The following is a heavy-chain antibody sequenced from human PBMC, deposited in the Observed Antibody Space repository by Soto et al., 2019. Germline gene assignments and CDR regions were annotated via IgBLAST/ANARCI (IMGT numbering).Heavy chain of an antibody. CDR3: ASHNIVATCARGYCDY. D-gene: IGHD5-12*01. CDR2: IYYSGST. CDR1: GGSISSSSYY. Sequence: QLQLQESGPGLVKPSETLSLTCTVSGGSISSSSYYWGWIRQPPGKGLEWIGSIYYSGSTYYNPPRERRDRVSEDTSNNQFTLKLSSVTAADTAVYYCASHNIVATCARGYCDYLGQGTLVTVAS. J-gene: IGHJ4*02. V-gene: IGHV4-39*01.